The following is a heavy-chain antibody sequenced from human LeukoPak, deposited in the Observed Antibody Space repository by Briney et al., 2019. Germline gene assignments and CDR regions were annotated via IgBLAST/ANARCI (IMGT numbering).Heavy chain of an antibody. D-gene: IGHD1-14*01. V-gene: IGHV4-39*01. Sequence: PSETLSLTCTVSGXSISSSSHYWGWIRQPPGKGLEWIGSIYYSGTTYNNPSLKSRVTISVDTSKNQFSLKLTSVTAADTAVYYYARHSGISMALLFFDYWGQGTLVTVSS. CDR3: ARHSGISMALLFFDY. CDR1: GXSISSSSHY. CDR2: IYYSGTT. J-gene: IGHJ4*02.